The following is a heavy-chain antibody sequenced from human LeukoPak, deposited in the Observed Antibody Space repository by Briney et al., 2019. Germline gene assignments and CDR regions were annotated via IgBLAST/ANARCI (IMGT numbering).Heavy chain of an antibody. J-gene: IGHJ3*02. Sequence: ASVKVSCKASGYTFTSYGISWVRQAPGQGLEWMGWISAYNGNTNYAQKLQGRVTMTTDTSTSTAYMELRSLRSDDTAVYYCARGRGYCSGGSCRAFDIWGQGTMVTVSS. D-gene: IGHD2-15*01. CDR1: GYTFTSYG. CDR3: ARGRGYCSGGSCRAFDI. CDR2: ISAYNGNT. V-gene: IGHV1-18*01.